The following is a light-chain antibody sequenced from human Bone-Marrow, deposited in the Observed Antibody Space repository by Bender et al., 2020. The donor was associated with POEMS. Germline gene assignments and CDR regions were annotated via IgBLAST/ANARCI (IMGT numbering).Light chain of an antibody. J-gene: IGLJ3*02. CDR3: QSADSSASRGV. Sequence: SYELTQPPSVSVSPGQTARITCSGAALAKEYACWYQKRPGQAPVLLIYKDSGRPSGIPERFSGSSSGSTVTLTISGVQAEDEAEYYCQSADSSASRGVFGGGTKLTVL. CDR1: ALAKEY. V-gene: IGLV3-25*03. CDR2: KDS.